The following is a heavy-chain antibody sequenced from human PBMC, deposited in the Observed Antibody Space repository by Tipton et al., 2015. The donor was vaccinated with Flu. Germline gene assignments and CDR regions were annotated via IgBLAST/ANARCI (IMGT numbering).Heavy chain of an antibody. D-gene: IGHD3-9*01. Sequence: TLSLTCTVSGGSVSSYFWHWIRQPPGKGLEWIGNIYDSGSGDYNPSLKSRVTISEDMSKDQLSLKINSVTAADTAVYYCARGGYDVLAESYKNFDYWGQGILVTVSS. J-gene: IGHJ4*02. CDR1: GGSVSSYF. CDR2: IYDSGSG. CDR3: ARGGYDVLAESYKNFDY. V-gene: IGHV4-59*02.